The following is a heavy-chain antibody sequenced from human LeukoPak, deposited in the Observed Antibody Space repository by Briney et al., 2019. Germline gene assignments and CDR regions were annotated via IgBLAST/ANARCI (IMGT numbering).Heavy chain of an antibody. V-gene: IGHV3-43*01. CDR2: INWDGGTT. J-gene: IGHJ4*02. Sequence: GGSLRLSCVASGFTFDDYTMHWVRQVPGKGLQWVSLINWDGGTTYYGDSLKGRFTISRDNSKNSLYLQMNSLRTDDTAFYYCAKDFRAIAVAGTYYFDYWGQGTLVTVSS. CDR3: AKDFRAIAVAGTYYFDY. D-gene: IGHD6-19*01. CDR1: GFTFDDYT.